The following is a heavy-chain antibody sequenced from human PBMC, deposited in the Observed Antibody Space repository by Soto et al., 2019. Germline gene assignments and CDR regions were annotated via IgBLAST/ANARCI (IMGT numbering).Heavy chain of an antibody. D-gene: IGHD2-15*01. CDR2: ISGSGGST. J-gene: IGHJ6*03. CDR3: ANDPGGCSGGSCYTHPDYYYYYMDV. CDR1: GFTFSSYA. V-gene: IGHV3-23*01. Sequence: PGGSLRLSCAASGFTFSSYAMSWVRQAPGKGLEWVSAISGSGGSTYYADSVKGRFTISRDNSKNTLYLQMNSLRAEDTAVYYCANDPGGCSGGSCYTHPDYYYYYMDVWGKGTTVTVSS.